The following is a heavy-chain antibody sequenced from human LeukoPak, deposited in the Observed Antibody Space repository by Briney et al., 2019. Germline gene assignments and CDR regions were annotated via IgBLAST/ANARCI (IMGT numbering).Heavy chain of an antibody. D-gene: IGHD2-21*02. V-gene: IGHV4-59*01. CDR1: GDSISSNY. CDR3: ARGAGRCGGDCYSSDS. J-gene: IGHJ4*02. Sequence: PSETLCLTCSVSGDSISSNYWSWIRQPPGKGLEWIGYMYNSGSTNYNPSLKSRVTISVDTSKNQFSLMLTSVTAADTAVYFCARGAGRCGGDCYSSDSWGQGTLVTVSS. CDR2: MYNSGST.